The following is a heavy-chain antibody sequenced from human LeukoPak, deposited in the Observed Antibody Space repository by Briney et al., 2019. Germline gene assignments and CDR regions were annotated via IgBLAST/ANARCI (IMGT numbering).Heavy chain of an antibody. CDR1: GGSFSGYY. Sequence: SSETLSLTCAVYGGSFSGYYWSWIRQPPGKGLEWIGEINHSGSTNYNPSLKSRVTISVDTSKNQFSLKLSSVTAADTAVYYCARGCSSTSCYWGRGDYWGQGTLVTVSS. V-gene: IGHV4-34*01. CDR2: INHSGST. CDR3: ARGCSSTSCYWGRGDY. J-gene: IGHJ4*02. D-gene: IGHD2-2*01.